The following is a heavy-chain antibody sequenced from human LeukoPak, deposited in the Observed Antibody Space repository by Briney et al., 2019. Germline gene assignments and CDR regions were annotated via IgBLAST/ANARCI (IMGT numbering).Heavy chain of an antibody. CDR1: GFTFSSYG. CDR2: ISGSGGST. V-gene: IGHV3-23*01. J-gene: IGHJ4*02. Sequence: GGSLRLSCAASGFTFSSYGMSWVRQAPGKGLEWVSAISGSGGSTYYADSVKGRFTISRDNSKNTLYLQMNSLRAEDTAVYYCAKDLWDIVVVVAAVFDYWGQGTLVTVSS. D-gene: IGHD2-15*01. CDR3: AKDLWDIVVVVAAVFDY.